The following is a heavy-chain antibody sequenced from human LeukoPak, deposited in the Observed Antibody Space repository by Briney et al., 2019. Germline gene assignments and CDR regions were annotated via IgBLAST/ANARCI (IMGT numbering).Heavy chain of an antibody. CDR3: ARDPPYYDILYGYGMDV. V-gene: IGHV1-2*02. CDR1: GYTFTGYY. CDR2: INPNSGGT. D-gene: IGHD3-9*01. Sequence: ASVKVSCKASGYTFTGYYMHWVQQAPGQGLEWMGWINPNSGGTNYAQKFQGRVTMTRDTSISTAYMELSSLRSEDTAVYYCARDPPYYDILYGYGMDVWSQGTTVTVSS. J-gene: IGHJ6*02.